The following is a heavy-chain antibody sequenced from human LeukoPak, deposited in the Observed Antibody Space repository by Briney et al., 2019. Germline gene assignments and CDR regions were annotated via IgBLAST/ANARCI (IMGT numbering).Heavy chain of an antibody. CDR1: GFTFSSYS. CDR2: ISSSSSYI. CDR3: ARDLDYYDSSGYLH. V-gene: IGHV3-21*01. D-gene: IGHD3-22*01. Sequence: PGGSLRLSCAASGFTFSSYSMNWVRQAPGKGLEWVSSISSSSSYIYYADSVKGRFTISRDNAKNSLYPQMNSLRAEDTAVYYCARDLDYYDSSGYLHWGQGTLVTVSS. J-gene: IGHJ4*02.